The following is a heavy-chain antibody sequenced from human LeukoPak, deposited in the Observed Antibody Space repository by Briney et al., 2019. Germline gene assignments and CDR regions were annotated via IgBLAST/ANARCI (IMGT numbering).Heavy chain of an antibody. J-gene: IGHJ5*02. D-gene: IGHD2-2*01. V-gene: IGHV3-7*01. Sequence: GGSLRLSCAASGFTFSSYWMSWVRQAPGKGLEWVANIKQDGSEKYYVDSVKGRFTISRDNAKNSLYLQMNSLRAEDTAVYYCARDDCSSISCYHNWFDPWGQGTLVTVSS. CDR2: IKQDGSEK. CDR3: ARDDCSSISCYHNWFDP. CDR1: GFTFSSYW.